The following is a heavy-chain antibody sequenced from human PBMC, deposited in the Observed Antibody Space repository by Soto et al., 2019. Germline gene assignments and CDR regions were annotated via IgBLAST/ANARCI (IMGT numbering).Heavy chain of an antibody. CDR2: IKEDGSEE. Sequence: PGGSLRLSCVACGFSLRSYWMTWIRQAPGKGLEWVGNIKEDGSEEKYVDSLKGRFTISRDNSKNMVYLQMDSLRVDDTAIYSCAKDQDTFFRPAVGADFWGQRTLVTVSS. V-gene: IGHV3-7*03. J-gene: IGHJ4*02. CDR1: GFSLRSYW. D-gene: IGHD2-2*01. CDR3: AKDQDTFFRPAVGADF.